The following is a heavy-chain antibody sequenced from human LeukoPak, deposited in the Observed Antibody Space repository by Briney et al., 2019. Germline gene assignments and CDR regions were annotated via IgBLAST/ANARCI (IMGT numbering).Heavy chain of an antibody. D-gene: IGHD3-22*01. CDR1: GYTFTVYY. J-gene: IGHJ4*02. CDR2: INPNSGGT. CDR3: ARDNNNHYYHSNTGLGY. Sequence: ASVKVSCKASGYTFTVYYMHWVRQAPGQGLEWMGRINPNSGGTNYAQKFQGRVTMTRDTSISTAYMELSRLRSDDTAVYYCARDNNNHYYHSNTGLGYWGQGTLVTVSS. V-gene: IGHV1-2*06.